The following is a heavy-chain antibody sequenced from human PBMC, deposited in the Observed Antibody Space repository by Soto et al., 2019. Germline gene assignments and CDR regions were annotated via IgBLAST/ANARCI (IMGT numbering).Heavy chain of an antibody. J-gene: IGHJ4*02. CDR2: ISAHNGNT. V-gene: IGHV1-18*01. CDR3: ARGRYGDY. Sequence: QVHLVQSGAEVKKPGASVKVSCKGSGYTFTSYGITWVRQAPGQGLEWMGWISAHNGNTAYAQKLQGRVTVTRDTSMSTAYMELRSLRSDVKAVYYCARGRYGDYWGQGALVTVSS. CDR1: GYTFTSYG. D-gene: IGHD1-1*01.